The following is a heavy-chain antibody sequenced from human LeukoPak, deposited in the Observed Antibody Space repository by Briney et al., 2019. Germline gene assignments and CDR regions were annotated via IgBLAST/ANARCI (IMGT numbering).Heavy chain of an antibody. Sequence: SETLSLTCTVAGDSISGGYYWDWIRQPAGKGLEWIGRIYFTGTTNYNPSVKRRVTMPVEPSKSQFSLKLTSVTAADTAVYYCARDRGWGAFNAWGQGTRVTVSP. CDR1: GDSISGGYY. J-gene: IGHJ3*01. D-gene: IGHD3-10*01. CDR2: IYFTGTT. V-gene: IGHV4-4*07. CDR3: ARDRGWGAFNA.